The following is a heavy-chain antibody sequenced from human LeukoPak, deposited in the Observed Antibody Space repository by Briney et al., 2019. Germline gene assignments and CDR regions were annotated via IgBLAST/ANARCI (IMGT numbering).Heavy chain of an antibody. CDR1: GFTFSSYV. Sequence: PGGSLRLSCAASGFTFSSYVMTWVRQAPGKGLEWVSSISASGGTTYYADSVKGRFTISRDNSKNTVYMQTNSLRAEDTAVYYCAKRKVATEYYFDYWGQGTLVTVSS. J-gene: IGHJ4*02. CDR3: AKRKVATEYYFDY. V-gene: IGHV3-23*01. D-gene: IGHD1-26*01. CDR2: ISASGGTT.